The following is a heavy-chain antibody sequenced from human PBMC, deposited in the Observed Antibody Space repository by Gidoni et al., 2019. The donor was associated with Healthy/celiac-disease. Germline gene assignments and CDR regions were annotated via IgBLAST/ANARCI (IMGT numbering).Heavy chain of an antibody. J-gene: IGHJ6*02. V-gene: IGHV3-9*01. Sequence: EVQLVESGGGLVQPGGSLRLPCAASGFTFDDYAMPWVRPAPGKGLEWVSGISWNRGSIGYADSVKGRFTISRDNAKNSLYLQMNSLRAEDTALYYCAKDGSITGTTGCGGGPMIYDYGMDVWGQGTTVTVSS. CDR2: ISWNRGSI. CDR3: AKDGSITGTTGCGGGPMIYDYGMDV. D-gene: IGHD1-7*01. CDR1: GFTFDDYA.